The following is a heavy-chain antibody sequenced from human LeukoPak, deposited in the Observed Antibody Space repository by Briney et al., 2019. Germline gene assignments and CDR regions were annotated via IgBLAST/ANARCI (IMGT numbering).Heavy chain of an antibody. J-gene: IGHJ5*02. CDR1: GFTFSSYW. Sequence: GGSLRLSCAASGFTFSSYWMHWVRQAPGKGLVWVSRINSDGSSTSYADSVKGRFTISRDNAKNTLYLQMNSLRAEDTAVYYCARDLSATDITMIPTNWFDPWGRGTLVTVSS. CDR2: INSDGSST. CDR3: ARDLSATDITMIPTNWFDP. D-gene: IGHD3-22*01. V-gene: IGHV3-74*01.